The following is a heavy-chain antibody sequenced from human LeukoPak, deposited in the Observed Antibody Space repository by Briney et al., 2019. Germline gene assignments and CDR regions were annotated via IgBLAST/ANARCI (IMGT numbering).Heavy chain of an antibody. CDR1: GDSVSSNSAA. Sequence: SQTLSLTCAISGDSVSSNSAAWNWIRQSPSRGLEWLGRTYYRSKWYNDYAVSVRSRITISPDTSKNQFSLQLNSVTPEDTAVYYCARDPFYGSGSYYSPNWFDPWGQGTLVTVSS. J-gene: IGHJ5*02. D-gene: IGHD3-10*01. CDR3: ARDPFYGSGSYYSPNWFDP. CDR2: TYYRSKWYN. V-gene: IGHV6-1*01.